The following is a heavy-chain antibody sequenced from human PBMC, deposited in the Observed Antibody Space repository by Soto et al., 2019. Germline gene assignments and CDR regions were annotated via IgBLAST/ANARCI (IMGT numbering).Heavy chain of an antibody. CDR2: ISYDGSNK. D-gene: IGHD3-16*01. CDR1: GFTFSSYG. V-gene: IGHV3-30*18. J-gene: IGHJ4*02. Sequence: QVQLVESGGGVVQPGRSLRLSCAASGFTFSSYGMHWVRQAPGKGLEWVAVISYDGSNKYYADSVKGRFTISRDNSKNTLYLQMNSLRAEDTAVYYCAKDWGRSVYYFDYWGQGTLVTVSS. CDR3: AKDWGRSVYYFDY.